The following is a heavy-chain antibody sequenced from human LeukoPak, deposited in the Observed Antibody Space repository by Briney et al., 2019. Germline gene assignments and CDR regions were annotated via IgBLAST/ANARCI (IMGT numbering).Heavy chain of an antibody. Sequence: PSETLSLTRTVSRVSISRNAWSWIRQPPGKGLEWIGYIYYSGSTNYNPSLKSRVTISIYTSKKQLMLNMMSMTAADTAVYYCARDFYYNRGDAFDICGQGTMVTVSS. J-gene: IGHJ3*02. CDR2: IYYSGST. D-gene: IGHD2/OR15-2a*01. CDR1: RVSISRNA. V-gene: IGHV4-59*01. CDR3: ARDFYYNRGDAFDI.